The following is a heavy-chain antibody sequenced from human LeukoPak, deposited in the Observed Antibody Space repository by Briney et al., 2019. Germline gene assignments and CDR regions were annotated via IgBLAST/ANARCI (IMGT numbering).Heavy chain of an antibody. CDR2: INHSGSA. CDR3: ARGRQTGDFWSGYYMEYFDY. D-gene: IGHD3-3*01. J-gene: IGHJ4*02. V-gene: IGHV4-34*01. CDR1: GGSFSGYY. Sequence: SETLSLTCAVYGGSFSGYYWSWIRQPPGKGLEWIGEINHSGSANYNPSLKSRVTISVDTSKNQFSLKLSSVTAADTAVYYCARGRQTGDFWSGYYMEYFDYWGQGTLVTVSS.